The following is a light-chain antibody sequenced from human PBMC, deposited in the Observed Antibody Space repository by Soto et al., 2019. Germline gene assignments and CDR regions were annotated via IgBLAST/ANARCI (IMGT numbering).Light chain of an antibody. V-gene: IGLV2-23*01. CDR1: SSDVGSYNL. Sequence: QSVLTQPASVSGSPGQSITISCNGTSSDVGSYNLVSWYQQHPGKAPKLMIYEGSKRPSGVSNRFSGSKSGNTASLTISGLQAEDEADYYCCSYAGSSTPYYVFGTGTKVTVL. CDR3: CSYAGSSTPYYV. J-gene: IGLJ1*01. CDR2: EGS.